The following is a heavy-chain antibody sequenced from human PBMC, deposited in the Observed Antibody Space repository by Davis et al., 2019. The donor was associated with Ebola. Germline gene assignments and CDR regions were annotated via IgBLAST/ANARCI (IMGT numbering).Heavy chain of an antibody. V-gene: IGHV3-30-3*01. D-gene: IGHD6-13*01. CDR2: ISYDGSNK. J-gene: IGHJ4*02. Sequence: GGSLRLSCAASGFTSSSYAMHWVRQAPGKGLEWVAVISYDGSNKYYADFVKGRFTISRDNSKNTLYLQMNSLRAEDTAVYYYAIAAAGTNDYWGQGTLVTVSS. CDR3: AIAAAGTNDY. CDR1: GFTSSSYA.